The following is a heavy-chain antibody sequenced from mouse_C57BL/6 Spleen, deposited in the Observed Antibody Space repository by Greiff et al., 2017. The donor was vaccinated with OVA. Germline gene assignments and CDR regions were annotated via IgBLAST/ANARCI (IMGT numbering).Heavy chain of an antibody. J-gene: IGHJ3*01. CDR3: ARGDSNYGWFAY. CDR1: GFTFSSYA. V-gene: IGHV5-4*01. D-gene: IGHD2-5*01. CDR2: ISDGGSYT. Sequence: DVQLVESGGGLVKPGGSLKLSCAASGFTFSSYAMSWVRQTPEKRLEWVATISDGGSYTYYPDNVKGRFTISRDNAKNNLYLQMSHLKAEDTAMYYCARGDSNYGWFAYWGQGTLVTVSA.